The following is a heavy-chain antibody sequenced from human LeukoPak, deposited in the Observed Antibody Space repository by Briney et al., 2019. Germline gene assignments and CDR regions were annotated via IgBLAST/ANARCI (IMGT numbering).Heavy chain of an antibody. CDR3: AKDRLTATRYWSFDL. D-gene: IGHD4-17*01. J-gene: IGHJ2*01. Sequence: RGSLRLSCAASGFTFSSYAMSWVRQAPGKGLEWVSAISGSGGSTYYADSVKGRFTISRDNSKNTLYLQMNSLRVEDTAVYYCAKDRLTATRYWSFDLWGRGTLVSVSS. CDR2: ISGSGGST. CDR1: GFTFSSYA. V-gene: IGHV3-23*01.